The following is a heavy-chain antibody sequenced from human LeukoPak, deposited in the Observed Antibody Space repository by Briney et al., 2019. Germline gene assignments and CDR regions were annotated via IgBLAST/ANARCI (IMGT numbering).Heavy chain of an antibody. CDR3: ARDSHDYYDSSDYFDY. D-gene: IGHD3-22*01. J-gene: IGHJ4*02. Sequence: GGSLRLSCAASGVTFSSYGTHWVRQAPGKGLEWVAVIWYDGSNKYYADSVKGRFTISRDNSNNTLYLQMNSLRAEDTAVYYCARDSHDYYDSSDYFDYWGQGTLVTVSS. CDR2: IWYDGSNK. CDR1: GVTFSSYG. V-gene: IGHV3-33*01.